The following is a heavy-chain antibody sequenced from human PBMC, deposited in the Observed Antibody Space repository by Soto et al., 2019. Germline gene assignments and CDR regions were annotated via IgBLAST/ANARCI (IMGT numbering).Heavy chain of an antibody. CDR1: GYKFSTNW. Sequence: SLKISCKDSGYKFSTNWIAWVRHMPGKGLEWVGVIFCGDSNTRYSPSFQGQVTLSVDKSINTVYLQWSSLKASDTAMYYCARHNHGFDYWGQGTLVTVSS. J-gene: IGHJ4*02. CDR3: ARHNHGFDY. CDR2: IFCGDSNT. V-gene: IGHV5-51*01.